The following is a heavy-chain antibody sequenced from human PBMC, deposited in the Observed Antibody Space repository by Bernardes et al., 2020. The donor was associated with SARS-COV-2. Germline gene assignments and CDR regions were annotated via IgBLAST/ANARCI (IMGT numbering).Heavy chain of an antibody. CDR1: GFRFSSYG. J-gene: IGHJ3*02. CDR2: ISATGLST. V-gene: IGHV3-23*01. D-gene: IGHD3-22*01. Sequence: GGSLRLSCAASGFRFSSYGMTWVRQAPGKGLEWVSFISATGLSTYYADSVKGRFIVSRDNSKNTLYLQMNSLRAEDTAVYYCAKDQLSITTIVVVTLGASDIWGLGTVVTVSS. CDR3: AKDQLSITTIVVVTLGASDI.